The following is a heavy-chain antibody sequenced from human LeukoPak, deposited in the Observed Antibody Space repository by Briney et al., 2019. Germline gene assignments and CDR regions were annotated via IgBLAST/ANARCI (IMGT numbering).Heavy chain of an antibody. V-gene: IGHV4-39*01. J-gene: IGHJ6*03. CDR1: GFTISSNY. CDR3: ARLAVTIFGFYYMDV. D-gene: IGHD3-3*01. Sequence: PGGSLRLSCAASGFTISSNYMSWVRQAPGKGLEWIGSIYYSGSTYYNPSLKSRVTISVDTSKNQFSLKLSSVTAADTAVYYCARLAVTIFGFYYMDVWGKGTTVTVSS. CDR2: IYYSGST.